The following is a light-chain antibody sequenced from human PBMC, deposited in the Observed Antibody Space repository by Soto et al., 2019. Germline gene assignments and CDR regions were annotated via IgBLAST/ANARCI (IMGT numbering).Light chain of an antibody. J-gene: IGKJ1*01. Sequence: DIHLTQSPSTLSGSVVDRVTITCRASQTISISVASYQQKQGKAPKILIYKACTLKSGVTSRFSGSGSGKEFTLTISSLQPDDFATYYCQHYNIYSEAFGQGTKVDMK. CDR1: QTISIS. CDR3: QHYNIYSEA. V-gene: IGKV1-5*03. CDR2: KAC.